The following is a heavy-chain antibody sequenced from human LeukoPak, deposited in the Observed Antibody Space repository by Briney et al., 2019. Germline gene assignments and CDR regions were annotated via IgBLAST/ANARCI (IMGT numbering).Heavy chain of an antibody. D-gene: IGHD6-13*01. CDR3: ARVFTSSSWYHYYYGMDV. CDR2: IYYSGST. J-gene: IGHJ6*02. Sequence: SETLSLTCTVSGGSISSSSYYWSWIRQPPGKGLEWIGYIYYSGSTYYNPSLKSRVTISVDTSKNQFSLKLSSVTAADTAVYYCARVFTSSSWYHYYYGMDVWGQGTTVTVSS. CDR1: GGSISSSSYY. V-gene: IGHV4-30-4*01.